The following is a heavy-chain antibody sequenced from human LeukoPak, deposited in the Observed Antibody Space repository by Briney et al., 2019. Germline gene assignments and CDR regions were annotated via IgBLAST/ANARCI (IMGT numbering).Heavy chain of an antibody. V-gene: IGHV3-74*01. D-gene: IGHD2-2*01. Sequence: PGGSLRLSCAASGFTFSSYWMHWVRQAPGKGLVWVSRINSDGSSTSYADSVKGRFTISRDNAKNTLYLQMNSLRAEDTAVYYCARDCSSTSWPDGMDVWGQGTTVTVSS. CDR2: INSDGSST. J-gene: IGHJ6*02. CDR3: ARDCSSTSWPDGMDV. CDR1: GFTFSSYW.